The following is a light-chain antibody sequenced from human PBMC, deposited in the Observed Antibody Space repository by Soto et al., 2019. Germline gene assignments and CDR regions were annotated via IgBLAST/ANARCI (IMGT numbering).Light chain of an antibody. CDR2: EVS. CDR3: SSYTSSSTRV. Sequence: QSALTQPASVSGSPGQSITISCTGTSSDVGGYNYVSWYQQHPGKAPKLMNYEVSNRPSVASNLSSGSKSGNTASLTISGLQAEDEAYYYCSSYTSSSTRVFGGGTKLTVL. CDR1: SSDVGGYNY. J-gene: IGLJ3*02. V-gene: IGLV2-14*01.